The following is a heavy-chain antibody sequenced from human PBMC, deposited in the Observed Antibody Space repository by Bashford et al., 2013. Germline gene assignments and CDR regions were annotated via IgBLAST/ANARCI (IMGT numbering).Heavy chain of an antibody. V-gene: IGHV1-69*05. CDR3: ARGLYCSGGSCYSFYWFDP. CDR2: IIPIFGTA. J-gene: IGHJ5*02. CDR1: GGTFSSYA. Sequence: SVKVSCKASGGTFSSYAISWVRQAPGQGLEWMGGIIPIFGTANYAQKFQGWVTMTRDTSISTAYMELSRLRSDDTAVYYCARGLYCSGGSCYSFYWFDPWAREPWSPSPQ. D-gene: IGHD2-15*01.